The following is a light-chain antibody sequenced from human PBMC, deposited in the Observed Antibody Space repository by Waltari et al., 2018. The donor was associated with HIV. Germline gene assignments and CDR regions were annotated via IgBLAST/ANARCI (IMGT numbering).Light chain of an antibody. CDR1: SSDVGAYNY. V-gene: IGLV2-23*02. CDR3: CSYAGSSTFV. CDR2: AVT. Sequence: QSALTQPASVSGSPGQAITISCTGTSSDVGAYNYVSWYQQYPGKAPKLIIYAVTNRPSGVSIRFSGSKSGITASLRISGLQAEDEADYYCCSYAGSSTFVFGGGTKLTVL. J-gene: IGLJ2*01.